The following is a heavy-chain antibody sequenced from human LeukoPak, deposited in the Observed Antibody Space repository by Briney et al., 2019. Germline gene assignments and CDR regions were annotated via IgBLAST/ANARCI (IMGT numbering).Heavy chain of an antibody. CDR3: ARETWGMAVDS. CDR2: IKQDGSEK. V-gene: IGHV3-7*01. D-gene: IGHD6-19*01. Sequence: PGGSLRLSCAASGFTFSSYWMSWVRQAPGKGLEWVANIKQDGSEKYYVDSVKGRFTISIDNARNTLFLHMNSLTADHTPVYYFARETWGMAVDSWGQGHLVAVSS. CDR1: GFTFSSYW. J-gene: IGHJ4*02.